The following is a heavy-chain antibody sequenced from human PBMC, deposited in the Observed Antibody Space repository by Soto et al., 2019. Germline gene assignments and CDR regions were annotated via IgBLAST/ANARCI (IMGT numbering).Heavy chain of an antibody. J-gene: IGHJ5*02. D-gene: IGHD2-15*01. Sequence: ASVKVSCKASGYTFTSYGISWVRQAPGQGLEWMGWISAYNGNTNYAQKLQGRVTMTTDTSTSTAYMELRSLRSDDTAVYYCARDGTDIVVVVAATTGGYNWFDPWGQGTLVTVSS. CDR1: GYTFTSYG. CDR3: ARDGTDIVVVVAATTGGYNWFDP. V-gene: IGHV1-18*01. CDR2: ISAYNGNT.